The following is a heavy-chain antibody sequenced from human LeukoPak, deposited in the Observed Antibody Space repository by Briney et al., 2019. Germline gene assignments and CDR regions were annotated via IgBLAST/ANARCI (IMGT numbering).Heavy chain of an antibody. Sequence: KPSETLSLTCTVSGYSISSGYYWGWIRQPPGKGLEWIGSIYHSGSTYYNPSRKSRVTISVDTSKNQFSLKLSSVTAADTAVYYCARMAPYYYYYYMDVWGKGTTVTVSS. CDR2: IYHSGST. CDR3: ARMAPYYYYYYMDV. J-gene: IGHJ6*03. V-gene: IGHV4-38-2*02. CDR1: GYSISSGYY. D-gene: IGHD5-24*01.